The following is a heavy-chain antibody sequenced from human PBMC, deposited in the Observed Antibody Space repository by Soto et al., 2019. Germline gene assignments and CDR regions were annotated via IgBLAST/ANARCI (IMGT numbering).Heavy chain of an antibody. J-gene: IGHJ4*02. CDR3: CRGRGGGYDPYEY. CDR1: GGSISSGGYS. D-gene: IGHD5-12*01. CDR2: IYHSGST. V-gene: IGHV4-30-2*01. Sequence: SETLSLTCAVSGGSISSGGYSWSWIRQPPGKGLEWIGYIYHSGSTYYNPSLKSRVTISVDRSKNQFSLKLSSVTAADTAVYYRCRGRGGGYDPYEYWGQGTLVTVSS.